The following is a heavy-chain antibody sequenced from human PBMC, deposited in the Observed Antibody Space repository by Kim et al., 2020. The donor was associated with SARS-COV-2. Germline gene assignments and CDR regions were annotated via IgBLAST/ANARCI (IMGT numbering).Heavy chain of an antibody. CDR1: GFTFDDYA. J-gene: IGHJ4*02. D-gene: IGHD3-10*01. V-gene: IGHV3-43D*03. CDR3: AKDKASGDYFDY. CDR2: ISWDGGST. Sequence: GGSLRLSCAASGFTFDDYAMHWVRQAPGKGLEWVSLISWDGGSTYYADSVKGRFTISRDNSKNSLYLQMNSLRAEDTALYYCAKDKASGDYFDYWGQGTLVTVSS.